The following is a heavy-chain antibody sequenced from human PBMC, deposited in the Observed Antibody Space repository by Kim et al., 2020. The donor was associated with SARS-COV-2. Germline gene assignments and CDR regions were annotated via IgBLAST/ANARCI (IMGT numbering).Heavy chain of an antibody. D-gene: IGHD2-2*01. CDR3: TREAIYFDY. V-gene: IGHV3-49*04. Sequence: GGSLRLSCTASGFTVGDYAMSWVRQAPGTGLGWVGFIRSKAYGGTTDYASSVKGRFTISRDDSNSIAYLQMNSLKTEDTAVYYCTREAIYFDYWGQGTLVTVSS. J-gene: IGHJ4*02. CDR1: GFTVGDYA. CDR2: IRSKAYGGTT.